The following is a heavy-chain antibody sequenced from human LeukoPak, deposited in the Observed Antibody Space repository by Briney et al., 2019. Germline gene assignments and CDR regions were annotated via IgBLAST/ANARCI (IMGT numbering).Heavy chain of an antibody. CDR3: ARGPYKYDGSGAFDI. D-gene: IGHD3-22*01. CDR2: IYTSGST. V-gene: IGHV4-61*02. Sequence: NSSETLSLTCTVSGGSISSGSYYWSWIRQPAGKGLEWIGRIYTSGSTNYNPSLKSRVTISVDTSKNQFSLKLTSVTAADTAVYYCARGPYKYDGSGAFDIWGQGTMVTVSS. CDR1: GGSISSGSYY. J-gene: IGHJ3*02.